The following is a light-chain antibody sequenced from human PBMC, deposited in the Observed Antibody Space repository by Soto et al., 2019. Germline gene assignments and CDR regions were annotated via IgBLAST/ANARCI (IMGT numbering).Light chain of an antibody. J-gene: IGKJ1*01. V-gene: IGKV2-28*01. Sequence: DIVMTQSPLSLPVTPGEPASISCRSSQSLLHSNGYNYLDWYLQKPGQSPQLLIYLGSNRASGVPDRFSGSGSGTDFTLKISRVEAEDVGVYYCMQDLQTWTFGHGTKVDIK. CDR1: QSLLHSNGYNY. CDR2: LGS. CDR3: MQDLQTWT.